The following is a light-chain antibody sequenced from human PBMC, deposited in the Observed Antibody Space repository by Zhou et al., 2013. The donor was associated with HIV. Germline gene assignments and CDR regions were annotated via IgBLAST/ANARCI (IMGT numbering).Light chain of an antibody. J-gene: IGKJ2*01. Sequence: DVVMTQSPLSLPVSLGQPASFSCKSSQSLLHSDGQTYLYWYLQKPGQSPQLLIYEVSKRFSGVPDRFSGSGSGTEFTLKISRVEADDVGVYYCMQSIQLPPFTFGQGTKLEIK. V-gene: IGKV2D-29*02. CDR3: MQSIQLPPFT. CDR1: QSLLHSDGQTY. CDR2: EVS.